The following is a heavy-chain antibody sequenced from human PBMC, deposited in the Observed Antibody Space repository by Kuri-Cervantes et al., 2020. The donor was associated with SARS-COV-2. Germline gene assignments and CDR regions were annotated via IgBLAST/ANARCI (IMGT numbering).Heavy chain of an antibody. D-gene: IGHD4-11*01. Sequence: GGSLRLSCAASGFTFCSYSMNWVRQAPGKGLEWVSSISSSSSYIYYADSVKGRFTISRDNAKNSLYLQMNSLRAEDTAVYYSARDGRSGTVTEVDWFDPWGQGTLVTVSS. CDR3: ARDGRSGTVTEVDWFDP. CDR1: GFTFCSYS. V-gene: IGHV3-21*01. CDR2: ISSSSSYI. J-gene: IGHJ5*02.